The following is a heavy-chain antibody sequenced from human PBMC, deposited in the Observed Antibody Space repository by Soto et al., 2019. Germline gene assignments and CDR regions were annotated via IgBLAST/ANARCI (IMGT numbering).Heavy chain of an antibody. CDR2: IQSGGTT. CDR3: ARDDVLCDGGRCYGIPLDF. V-gene: IGHV3-66*01. D-gene: IGHD2-15*01. J-gene: IGHJ6*04. CDR1: GFTVSSKY. Sequence: EVQLVESGGGLVQPGGSLRLSCAASGFTVSSKYMTWVRQAPGKGLEWVSLIQSGGTTYYADSVKGRFTISRDTSENTLPLQMDSLRVEDTTVYYCARDDVLCDGGRCYGIPLDFWGKGTTVTVSS.